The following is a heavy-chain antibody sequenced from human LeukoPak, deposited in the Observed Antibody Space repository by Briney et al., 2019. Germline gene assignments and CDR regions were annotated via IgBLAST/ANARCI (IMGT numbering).Heavy chain of an antibody. Sequence: PSETRSLTCTVSRGSITSFYWSWIRQSPEKGLESIGYISYTGDTNYNPSLRSRVTISLDMSKKQFSLNLSSVTAADTAVYYCARSDYGDFYFDYWGPGTLVTVSA. CDR3: ARSDYGDFYFDY. CDR2: ISYTGDT. CDR1: RGSITSFY. V-gene: IGHV4-59*08. J-gene: IGHJ4*02. D-gene: IGHD4-17*01.